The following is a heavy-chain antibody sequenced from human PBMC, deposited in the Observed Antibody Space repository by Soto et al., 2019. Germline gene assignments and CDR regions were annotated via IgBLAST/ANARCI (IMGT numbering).Heavy chain of an antibody. CDR1: GYSFTSDW. CDR3: ARALYGSGSSNYGMDV. Sequence: GESLKISCKGSGYSFTSDWIGWVRQMPGKGLEWMGIIYPGDSDTRYSPSFQGQVTISADKSISTAYLQWSSLKASDTAMYYCARALYGSGSSNYGMDVWGQGTTVTVSS. V-gene: IGHV5-51*01. CDR2: IYPGDSDT. D-gene: IGHD3-10*01. J-gene: IGHJ6*02.